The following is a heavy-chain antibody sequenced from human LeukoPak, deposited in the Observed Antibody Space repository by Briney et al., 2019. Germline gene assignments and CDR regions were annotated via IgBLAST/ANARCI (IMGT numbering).Heavy chain of an antibody. CDR1: GYTFTSYC. Sequence: ASVKVSCKAPGYTFTSYCMHWVRQAPGQGLEWMGIINPSGGSTSYAQKLQGRVTMTRDTSTSTVYMELSSLRSEDTAVYYCASGRALTTRYYYDSSGHGAFDYWGQGTLVTVSS. J-gene: IGHJ4*02. CDR3: ASGRALTTRYYYDSSGHGAFDY. V-gene: IGHV1-46*01. D-gene: IGHD3-22*01. CDR2: INPSGGST.